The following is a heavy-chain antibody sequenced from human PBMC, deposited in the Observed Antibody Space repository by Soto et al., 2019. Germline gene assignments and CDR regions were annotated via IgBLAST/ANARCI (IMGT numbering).Heavy chain of an antibody. CDR2: ISAYTDTP. V-gene: IGHV1-18*01. J-gene: IGHJ5*02. D-gene: IGHD2-2*01. Sequence: QVQLVQSGAEVKKPGASVKVSCRASGYTFTNFGVTWVRRAPGQGLEWMGWISAYTDTPNYAQKFQGRVTRTIDTSTRTAYMDLRRLTSDATAVYYCARGIPGAEAWFDPWGQGTLVNVAS. CDR1: GYTFTNFG. CDR3: ARGIPGAEAWFDP.